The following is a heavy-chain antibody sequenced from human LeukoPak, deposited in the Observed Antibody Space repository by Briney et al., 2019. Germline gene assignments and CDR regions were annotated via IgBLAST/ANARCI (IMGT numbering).Heavy chain of an antibody. CDR1: GGSISSSNW. CDR2: IYHSGST. J-gene: IGHJ4*02. V-gene: IGHV4-4*02. CDR3: ARVAFYTNYYGSGSYSDY. Sequence: SETLSLTCAVSGGSISSSNWWSWVRQPPGKGLEWIGEIYHSGSTNYNPSLKSRVTISVDKSKNQFSLKLSSVTAADTAVYYCARVAFYTNYYGSGSYSDYWGQGTLVTVSS. D-gene: IGHD3-10*01.